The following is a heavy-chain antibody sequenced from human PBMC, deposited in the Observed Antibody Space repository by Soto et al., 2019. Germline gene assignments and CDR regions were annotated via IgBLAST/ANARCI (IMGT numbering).Heavy chain of an antibody. J-gene: IGHJ5*02. D-gene: IGHD4-17*01. V-gene: IGHV3-13*01. CDR1: GFTFSSYD. CDR2: IGTAGDT. CDR3: ERAVNGGPFDP. Sequence: GGSLRLSCGASGFTFSSYDMHWVRQATGKGLEWVSAIGTAGDTYYPGSVKGRFTISRENAKNSLYLQMNSLRAGDTAVYYCERAVNGGPFDPWGQGTLVTVSS.